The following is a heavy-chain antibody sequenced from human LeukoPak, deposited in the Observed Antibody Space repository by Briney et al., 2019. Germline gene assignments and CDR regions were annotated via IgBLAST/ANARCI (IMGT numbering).Heavy chain of an antibody. CDR1: GGSFSGYY. D-gene: IGHD6-19*01. J-gene: IGHJ4*02. V-gene: IGHV4-34*01. CDR2: INHSGST. Sequence: SETPSLTCAVYGGSFSGYYWSWIRQPPGKGLEWIGEINHSGSTNYNPSLKSRVIISVDTSKNQFSLKLSSVTAADTAVYYCARASIAVAGLDYWGQGTLVTVSS. CDR3: ARASIAVAGLDY.